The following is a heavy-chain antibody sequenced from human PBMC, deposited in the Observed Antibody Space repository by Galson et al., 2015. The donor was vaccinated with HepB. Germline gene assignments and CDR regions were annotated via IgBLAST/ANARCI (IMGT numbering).Heavy chain of an antibody. J-gene: IGHJ4*02. V-gene: IGHV1-3*01. D-gene: IGHD2-15*01. CDR2: INAGNGNT. CDR3: ARGGSGGSCYSCPIFDY. CDR1: GYTFTSYA. Sequence: SVKVSCKASGYTFTSYAMHWVRQAPGQRLEWMGWINAGNGNTKYSQKFQGRVTITRDTSASTAYMELSSLRSEDTAVYYCARGGSGGSCYSCPIFDYWGQGTLVTVSS.